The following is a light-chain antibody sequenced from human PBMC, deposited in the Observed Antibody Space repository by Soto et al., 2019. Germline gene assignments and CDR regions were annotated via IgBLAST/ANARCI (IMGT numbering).Light chain of an antibody. CDR2: DVS. J-gene: IGLJ1*01. V-gene: IGLV2-14*01. CDR3: SSYTSSSLYV. CDR1: SSDVGGYNY. Sequence: QSALTQPASVSGSPGQSITISCTGTSSDVGGYNYVSWYQQHPGKAPKLMIYDVSNRPSGVSNGFSGSKSGNTASLTISGLQAEDEADYYCSSYTSSSLYVFRTGTKLTVL.